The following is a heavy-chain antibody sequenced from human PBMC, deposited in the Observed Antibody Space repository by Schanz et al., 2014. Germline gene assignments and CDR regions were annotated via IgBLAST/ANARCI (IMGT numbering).Heavy chain of an antibody. Sequence: VQLVESGGGVVQPGGSLRLSCAAPRFIFDGYAMHWVRQAPGKGLEWVSGISWNSGSIRYADSVKGRFTISRDNAKNSLYLQMNSLRAEDTAVYYCARDYGDYVYYFDYWGQGTLVTVSS. V-gene: IGHV3-48*04. J-gene: IGHJ4*02. CDR1: RFIFDGYA. CDR2: ISWNSGSI. D-gene: IGHD4-17*01. CDR3: ARDYGDYVYYFDY.